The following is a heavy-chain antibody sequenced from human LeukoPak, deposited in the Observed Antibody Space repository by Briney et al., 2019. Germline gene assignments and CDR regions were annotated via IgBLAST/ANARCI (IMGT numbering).Heavy chain of an antibody. J-gene: IGHJ4*02. CDR2: THQYGGEN. V-gene: IGHV3-7*01. D-gene: IGHD6-6*01. Sequence: GGSLRLSSAASGFTFSSYSMSWVRQAPGKGLEWVASTHQYGGENHYVDSVKGRFTISRDNAKNSLYLQMNSLRAEDTAVYYCARDTIAFYSSSSYVRYWGQGTLVTVSS. CDR1: GFTFSSYS. CDR3: ARDTIAFYSSSSYVRY.